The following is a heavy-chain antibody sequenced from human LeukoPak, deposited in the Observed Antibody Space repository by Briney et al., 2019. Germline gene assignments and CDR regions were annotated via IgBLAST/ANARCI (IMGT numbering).Heavy chain of an antibody. Sequence: GRSPRLSCAASGFTFSSYAMHWVRQAPGKGLEWVAVISYDGSNKYYADSVKGRFTISRDNSKNTLYLQMNSLRAEDTAVYYCARAAAGNWFDPWGQGTLVTVSS. CDR3: ARAAAGNWFDP. D-gene: IGHD6-13*01. CDR1: GFTFSSYA. V-gene: IGHV3-30-3*01. J-gene: IGHJ5*02. CDR2: ISYDGSNK.